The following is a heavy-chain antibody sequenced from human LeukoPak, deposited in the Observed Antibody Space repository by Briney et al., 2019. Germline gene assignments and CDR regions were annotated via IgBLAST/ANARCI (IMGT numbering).Heavy chain of an antibody. J-gene: IGHJ3*02. CDR2: INHSGST. D-gene: IGHD5-18*01. CDR3: ARAHSYGWGPRDAFDI. Sequence: SETLSLTCAVYGGSFSGYYWSWIRQPPGKGLEWIGEINHSGSTNYNPSLKSRVTISVDTSKNQFSLMLSSVTAADTAVYYCARAHSYGWGPRDAFDIWGQGTMVTVSS. CDR1: GGSFSGYY. V-gene: IGHV4-34*01.